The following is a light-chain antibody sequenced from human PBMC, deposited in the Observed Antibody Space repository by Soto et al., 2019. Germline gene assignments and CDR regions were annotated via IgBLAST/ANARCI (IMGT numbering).Light chain of an antibody. CDR3: QHYNTQLIT. V-gene: IGKV1-5*01. Sequence: DIQLIQSPSSLSASVGDRVTITCRASKNILKFLAWYQQRSGSAPDLLIYAASDLESGVPSRFSGSGSGTEFTLTIDNLQPNDSATYICQHYNTQLITFGGGTKVDVK. CDR1: KNILKF. J-gene: IGKJ4*01. CDR2: AAS.